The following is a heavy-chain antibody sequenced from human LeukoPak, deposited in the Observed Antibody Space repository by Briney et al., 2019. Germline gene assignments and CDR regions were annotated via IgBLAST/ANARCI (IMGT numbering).Heavy chain of an antibody. V-gene: IGHV1-24*01. D-gene: IGHD4-17*01. CDR3: ATHPPYGDYHYWYFDL. Sequence: ASVKVSCKVSGYTLTELSMHWVRQAPGKGLEWMGGFDPEDGETIYAQKFQGRVTMTEDTSTDTAYMELSSLRSEDTAVYYCATHPPYGDYHYWYFDLWGRGTLVTVSS. CDR2: FDPEDGET. J-gene: IGHJ2*01. CDR1: GYTLTELS.